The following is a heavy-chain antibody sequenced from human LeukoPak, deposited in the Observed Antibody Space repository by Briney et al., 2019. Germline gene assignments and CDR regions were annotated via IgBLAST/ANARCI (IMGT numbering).Heavy chain of an antibody. V-gene: IGHV3-15*01. J-gene: IGHJ4*02. CDR3: TTERAYYDILTGYSRFDY. CDR2: IKSKTDGGTT. CDR1: GFTFSNAW. D-gene: IGHD3-9*01. Sequence: GGSLRLSCAASGFTFSNAWMSWVRQAPGKGLEWVGRIKSKTDGGTTDYAAPVKGRFTISRDDSKNTLYLQMNSLKTEDTAVYYCTTERAYYDILTGYSRFDYWGQGTLVTVSS.